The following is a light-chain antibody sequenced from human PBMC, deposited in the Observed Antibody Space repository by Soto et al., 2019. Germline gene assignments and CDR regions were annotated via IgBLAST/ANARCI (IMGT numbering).Light chain of an antibody. CDR1: QSIGKSY. CDR2: GAS. Sequence: LTQSPGTVSLSPGESATLSCSASQSIGKSYLAWFQHKPGQAPRLLIYGASTRATGIPDRFRGSGSGTDFTLTVSRLESEDLAVYYCQQYAESPLTFGGGTKVDI. V-gene: IGKV3-20*01. CDR3: QQYAESPLT. J-gene: IGKJ4*01.